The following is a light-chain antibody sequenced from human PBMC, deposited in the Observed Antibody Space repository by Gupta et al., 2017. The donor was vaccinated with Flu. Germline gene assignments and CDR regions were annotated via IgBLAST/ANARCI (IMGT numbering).Light chain of an antibody. Sequence: QSALTQPASVSGSPGQSITISCTGTSSDVGGYKYVSWYQQHPGKAPKLMIYEVSNRPSGVSNRFSGSKSGNTASLTISGLQAEDEADYYCSSYTSSSTWVFGGGTKLTVV. J-gene: IGLJ3*02. CDR1: SSDVGGYKY. CDR2: EVS. V-gene: IGLV2-14*01. CDR3: SSYTSSSTWV.